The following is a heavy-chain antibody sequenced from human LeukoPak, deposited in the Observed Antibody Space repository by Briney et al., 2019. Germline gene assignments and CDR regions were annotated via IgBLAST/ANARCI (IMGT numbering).Heavy chain of an antibody. D-gene: IGHD3-10*01. J-gene: IGHJ4*02. Sequence: SVKVSCKASGGTFSSYAISWVRQAPGQGLEWMGGIIPIFGTANYAQKFQGRVTITADESTSTAYMELSSLRSEDTAVYYCARGRDYGSGSYSPENDYWGQGTLVTVSS. CDR1: GGTFSSYA. CDR2: IIPIFGTA. V-gene: IGHV1-69*01. CDR3: ARGRDYGSGSYSPENDY.